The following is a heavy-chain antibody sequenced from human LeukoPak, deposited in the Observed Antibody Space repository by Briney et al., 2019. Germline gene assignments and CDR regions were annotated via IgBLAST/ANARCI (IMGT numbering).Heavy chain of an antibody. D-gene: IGHD3-10*01. CDR3: ATDQGSVVREVIIWRGWFDP. Sequence: ASVKVSCKVSGYTLTELSMHWVRQAPGKGLEWMGGFDPEDGETIYAQKFQGRVTMTEDTSTDTAYMELSSLRSEDTAVYYCATDQGSVVREVIIWRGWFDPWGQGTLVTVSS. CDR1: GYTLTELS. CDR2: FDPEDGET. J-gene: IGHJ5*02. V-gene: IGHV1-24*01.